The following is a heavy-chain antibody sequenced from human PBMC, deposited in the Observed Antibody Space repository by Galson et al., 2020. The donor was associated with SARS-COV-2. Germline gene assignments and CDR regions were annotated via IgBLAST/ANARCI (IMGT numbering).Heavy chain of an antibody. D-gene: IGHD6-13*01. CDR1: VDSVSINSAA. V-gene: IGHV6-1*01. J-gene: IGHJ3*02. Sequence: SQTLSLTCAISVDSVSINSAAWNWIRQSPSRGLEWLGRTYYRSQWSTDYAVSVKSRITIHPDTSKNQFSLQLNSVTPDDTAMYYSAGRVAGAGALHSWGQGTMAMVSS. CDR2: TYYRSQWST. CDR3: AGRVAGAGALHS.